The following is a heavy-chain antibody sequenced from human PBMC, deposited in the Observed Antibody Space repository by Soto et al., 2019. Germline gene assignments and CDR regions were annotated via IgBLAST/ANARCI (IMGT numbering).Heavy chain of an antibody. V-gene: IGHV4-39*01. CDR1: GGSISSSSYY. CDR3: ARQSPDYLGSVGWFDP. Sequence: SETLSLTCTVSGGSISSSSYYWVWIRQPPGKGLEWIGSIHYSGTTYYNPSLKSRVTISVDTSKNQFSLKLRSVTAADTAVYYCARQSPDYLGSVGWFDPWGQGTLVTVS. J-gene: IGHJ5*02. D-gene: IGHD1-26*01. CDR2: IHYSGTT.